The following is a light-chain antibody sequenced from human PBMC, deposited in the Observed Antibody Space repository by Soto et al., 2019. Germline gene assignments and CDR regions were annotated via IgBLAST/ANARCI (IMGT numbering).Light chain of an antibody. J-gene: IGLJ2*01. CDR1: SSDIGGYNY. CDR2: DVS. CDR3: CSHAGSYTLV. Sequence: QSALTQPRSVSGSPGQSVTISCTGTSSDIGGYNYVSWYQHHPGKAPKLMIYDVSKRPSGVPDRFSGSKSDNTASLTISGLQAEDEAGYYCCSHAGSYTLVFGGGTKVTVL. V-gene: IGLV2-11*01.